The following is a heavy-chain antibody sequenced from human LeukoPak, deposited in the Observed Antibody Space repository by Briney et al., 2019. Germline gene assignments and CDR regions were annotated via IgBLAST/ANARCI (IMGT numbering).Heavy chain of an antibody. CDR1: GFTYSNAW. V-gene: IGHV3-15*01. D-gene: IGHD6-19*01. CDR2: IKSKTDGGTT. CDR3: TTTGYSSGWYPT. Sequence: PGGSLRLSCAASGFTYSNAWMSWVRQAPGKGLEWVGRIKSKTDGGTTDYAAPVKGRFTIPRDDSKNTLYLQMNSLKTEGTAVYYCTTTGYSSGWYPTWGQGTLVTVSS. J-gene: IGHJ5*02.